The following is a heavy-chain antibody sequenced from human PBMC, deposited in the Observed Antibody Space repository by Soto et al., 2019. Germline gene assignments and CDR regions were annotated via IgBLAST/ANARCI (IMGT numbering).Heavy chain of an antibody. J-gene: IGHJ3*01. CDR1: GDSVPSNSAA. CDR2: TYYRSKWYN. CDR3: TKGRRGAWAHDFFDV. D-gene: IGHD2-21*02. V-gene: IGHV6-1*01. Sequence: PSQTLSLTCAISGDSVPSNSAAWNWIRQSPSRGLEWLGRTYYRSKWYNDYAVSVKSRITINPDTSKNQFSLQLNSVTPEDTAVYYCTKGRRGAWAHDFFDVWGQGTPVTVSS.